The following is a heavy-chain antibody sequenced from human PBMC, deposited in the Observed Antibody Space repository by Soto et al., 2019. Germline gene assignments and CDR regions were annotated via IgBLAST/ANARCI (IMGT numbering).Heavy chain of an antibody. CDR2: INPNSGGT. J-gene: IGHJ6*02. D-gene: IGHD3-22*01. V-gene: IGHV1-2*02. Sequence: ASVKVSCKASGYTFTGYYMHWVRQAPGQGLEWMGWINPNSGGTNYAQKFQGRVTMTRDTSISTAYMELSRLRSDDTAVYYCARDLVKYYDSSGYYPRNYYHYYGMDVWGQGTTVTVSS. CDR3: ARDLVKYYDSSGYYPRNYYHYYGMDV. CDR1: GYTFTGYY.